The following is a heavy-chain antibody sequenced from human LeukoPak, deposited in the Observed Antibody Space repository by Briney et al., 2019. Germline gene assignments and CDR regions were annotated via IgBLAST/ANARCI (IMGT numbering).Heavy chain of an antibody. CDR1: GFTFSSYA. J-gene: IGHJ4*02. Sequence: GGSLRLSCAASGFTFSSYAMHWVRQAPGKGLEYVSAISSNGGSTYYANSVKGRFTISRDNSKNTLYLQMGSLRAEDMAVYYCARISPNYDSSCYLDYWGQGTLVTGSS. D-gene: IGHD3-22*01. V-gene: IGHV3-64*01. CDR3: ARISPNYDSSCYLDY. CDR2: ISSNGGST.